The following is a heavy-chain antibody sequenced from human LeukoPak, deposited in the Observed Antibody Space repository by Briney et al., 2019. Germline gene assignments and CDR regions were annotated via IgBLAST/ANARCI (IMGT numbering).Heavy chain of an antibody. V-gene: IGHV3-33*08. CDR3: ARDSGYGYNTFPTADY. J-gene: IGHJ4*02. Sequence: GGSLRLSCAASGFTFSSNGMHWVRQAPGKGLEWVAFIWYDGSNKYYADSVKGRFTISRDNSENTLYLQMSSLRAEDTALYYCARDSGYGYNTFPTADYWGQGILVTVSS. CDR2: IWYDGSNK. CDR1: GFTFSSNG. D-gene: IGHD5-24*01.